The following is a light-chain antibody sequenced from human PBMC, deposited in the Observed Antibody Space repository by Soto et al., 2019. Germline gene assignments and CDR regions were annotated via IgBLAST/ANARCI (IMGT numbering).Light chain of an antibody. V-gene: IGKV3-20*01. Sequence: DIVLTQSPCALSLSPGETARPSCRASQSISSYLAWYQQKPGQAPRLLIYGASSRATGIPDRFSGSGSGTDFTLTISRLEPEDFAVYYCQQYGSSGTFGQGTKVDIK. CDR2: GAS. CDR1: QSISSY. J-gene: IGKJ1*01. CDR3: QQYGSSGT.